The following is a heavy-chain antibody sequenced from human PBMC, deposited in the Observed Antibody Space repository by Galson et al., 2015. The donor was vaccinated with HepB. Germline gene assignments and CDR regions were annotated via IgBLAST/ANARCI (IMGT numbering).Heavy chain of an antibody. CDR2: ISGSGGST. J-gene: IGHJ5*02. V-gene: IGHV3-23*01. D-gene: IGHD3-9*01. CDR1: GFTFSSYA. CDR3: ASAGGYDILTGYYIRGWFDP. Sequence: SLRLSCAASGFTFSSYAMSWVRQAPGKGLEWVSAISGSGGSTYYADSVKGRFTISRDNSKNTLYLQMNSLRAEDTAVYYCASAGGYDILTGYYIRGWFDPWGQGTLVTVSS.